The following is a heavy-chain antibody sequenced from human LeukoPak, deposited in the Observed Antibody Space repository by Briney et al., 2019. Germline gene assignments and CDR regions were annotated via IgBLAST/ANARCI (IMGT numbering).Heavy chain of an antibody. CDR1: GGTFSSYA. CDR2: IIPIFGTA. CDR3: ARVGIVVVPAVRGAFDI. J-gene: IGHJ3*02. V-gene: IGHV1-69*13. D-gene: IGHD2-2*01. Sequence: SVKVSCKASGGTFSSYAISWVRQAPGQGLEWMGGIIPIFGTANYAQKFQGRVTITADESTSTAYMELSSLRSEDTAVYYCARVGIVVVPAVRGAFDIWGQGTMVTVSS.